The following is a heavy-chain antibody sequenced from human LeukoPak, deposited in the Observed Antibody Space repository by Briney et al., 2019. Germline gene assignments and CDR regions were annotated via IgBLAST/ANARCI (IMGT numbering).Heavy chain of an antibody. D-gene: IGHD3-22*01. Sequence: TGGSLRLSCAASGFTFSSYATSWVRQAPGKGLEWVSAISGSGGSTYYADSVKGRFTISRDNSKNTLYLQMNSLRAEDTAVYYCAKTSGPGDRSAYALGYWYFDLWGRGTLVTVSP. V-gene: IGHV3-23*01. CDR1: GFTFSSYA. J-gene: IGHJ2*01. CDR3: AKTSGPGDRSAYALGYWYFDL. CDR2: ISGSGGST.